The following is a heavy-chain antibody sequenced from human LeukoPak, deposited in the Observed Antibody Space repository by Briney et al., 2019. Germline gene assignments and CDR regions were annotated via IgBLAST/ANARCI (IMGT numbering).Heavy chain of an antibody. CDR3: ARAGEVYNSGSYLEY. CDR1: GGTFSNYA. CDR2: FIPVFGPA. D-gene: IGHD6-19*01. V-gene: IGHV1-69*13. J-gene: IGHJ4*02. Sequence: SVKVSCKASGGTFSNYAVSWVRQAPGQGLEWMGGFIPVFGPANYAQKFQGRVTITADESTSTAYMELSSLRSEDTAVYYCARAGEVYNSGSYLEYWGQGTLVTVSS.